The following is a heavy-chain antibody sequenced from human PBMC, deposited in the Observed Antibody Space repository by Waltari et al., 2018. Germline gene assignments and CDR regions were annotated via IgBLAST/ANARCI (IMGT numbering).Heavy chain of an antibody. CDR2: INSDGSST. J-gene: IGHJ4*02. D-gene: IGHD3-22*01. Sequence: EVQLVESGGGLVQPGGSLRLSCAASGFTFSSYWMHWVRQAPGKGLVWVSRINSDGSSTSYADSVKGRFTSSRDNAKNTLYLQMNSLRAEDTAVYYCARLGGEYYDSSGYPPDYWGQGTLVTVSS. CDR3: ARLGGEYYDSSGYPPDY. V-gene: IGHV3-74*01. CDR1: GFTFSSYW.